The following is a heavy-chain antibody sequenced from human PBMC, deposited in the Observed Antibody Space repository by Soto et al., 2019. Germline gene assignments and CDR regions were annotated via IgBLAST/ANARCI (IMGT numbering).Heavy chain of an antibody. Sequence: QVQLQQWGAGLLKPSETLSLTCAVYGGSFNDYYWSWIRQPPGKGLEWIGEINHTGHTNYNPSLKSRVTISVDASKNQFSLKLSSVTAADTAVCSCARSGHLSDYWGQGILVTVSS. CDR2: INHTGHT. V-gene: IGHV4-34*01. D-gene: IGHD3-10*01. CDR1: GGSFNDYY. CDR3: ARSGHLSDY. J-gene: IGHJ4*02.